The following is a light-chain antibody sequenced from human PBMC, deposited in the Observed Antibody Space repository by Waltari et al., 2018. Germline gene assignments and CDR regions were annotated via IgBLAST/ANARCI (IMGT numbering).Light chain of an antibody. CDR3: CSYAGTSSLT. CDR2: DVN. V-gene: IGLV2-11*01. CDR1: SRDVGGYNY. J-gene: IGLJ2*01. Sequence: QSALTQPRSVSGSPGQSVSISCTGTSRDVGGYNYVSWYRQHPGKAPTMIIFDVNKRPSGVPYRCSGSKSGNTAARTISGLQAEDEADYYCCSYAGTSSLTFGGGTQLTVL.